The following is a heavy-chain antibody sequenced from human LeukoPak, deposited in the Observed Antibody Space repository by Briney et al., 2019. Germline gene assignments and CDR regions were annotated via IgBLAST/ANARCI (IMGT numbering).Heavy chain of an antibody. D-gene: IGHD2-8*02. CDR1: GYTFTTSG. CDR3: ARGPWSDAFDI. CDR2: ISAYNGNT. V-gene: IGHV1-18*01. J-gene: IGHJ3*02. Sequence: ASVKVSCKASGYTFTTSGISWVRQAPGQGLEWMGWISAYNGNTNYAQKLQGRVTMTTDTSTTTAYMKLRSLRSDDTAVYYCARGPWSDAFDIWGQGTMLTVSS.